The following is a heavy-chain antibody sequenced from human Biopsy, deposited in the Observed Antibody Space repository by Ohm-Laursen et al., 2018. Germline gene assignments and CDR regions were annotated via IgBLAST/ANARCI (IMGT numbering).Heavy chain of an antibody. CDR1: GDSISSYY. D-gene: IGHD4-23*01. CDR2: VYYTGST. J-gene: IGHJ6*02. Sequence: SDTLSFTCTVSGDSISSYYWSWIRQPPGKGLVWIGYVYYTGSTDYNPSLQSRVSISVDTSRNQVSLILSSVTAADTAVYYCARDSGILNCGNFKYYHYYGMDVWGQGTKVTVSS. V-gene: IGHV4-59*01. CDR3: ARDSGILNCGNFKYYHYYGMDV.